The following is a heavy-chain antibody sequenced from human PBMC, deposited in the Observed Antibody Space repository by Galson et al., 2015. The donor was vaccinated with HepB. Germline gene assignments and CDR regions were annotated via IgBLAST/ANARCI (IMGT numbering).Heavy chain of an antibody. Sequence: LRLSCAASGFTFSDYFMTWIRQAPGKDLEWVSHISSTNIYTYYADSVKGRFTISRDNAKDSLHLQMNSLRAEDTAVYYCARGRGYCSSTDCYGNFDFWGQGTLVTVSS. J-gene: IGHJ4*02. CDR1: GFTFSDYF. V-gene: IGHV3-11*03. CDR2: ISSTNIYT. CDR3: ARGRGYCSSTDCYGNFDF. D-gene: IGHD2-2*01.